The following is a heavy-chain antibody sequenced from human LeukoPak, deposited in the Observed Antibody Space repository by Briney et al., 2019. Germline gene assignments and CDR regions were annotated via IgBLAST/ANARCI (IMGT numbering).Heavy chain of an antibody. CDR2: IGGSGPTI. V-gene: IGHV3-11*01. D-gene: IGHD3-22*01. CDR1: GLTFSDYY. CDR3: ARDRSGYYHGLDY. Sequence: GGSLRLSCAASGLTFSDYYMTWIRQAPGKGLEWVSYIGGSGPTIYYADSVEGRFTVSRDNAKNSLHLQMNSLRAEDTAVYYCARDRSGYYHGLDYWGQGILVTVSS. J-gene: IGHJ4*02.